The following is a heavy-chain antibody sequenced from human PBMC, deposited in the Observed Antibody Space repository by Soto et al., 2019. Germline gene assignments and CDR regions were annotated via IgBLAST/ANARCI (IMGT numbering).Heavy chain of an antibody. D-gene: IGHD3-22*01. CDR1: GFTFSSYS. J-gene: IGHJ6*02. CDR3: ARDRFAGDSSGYYHHGMDV. CDR2: ISSSSSTI. Sequence: GGSLRLSCAASGFTFSSYSMNWVRQAPGKGLEWVSYISSSSSTIYYADSVKGGFTISRDNDKNSRNLQMNSLRDEDTAVYYCARDRFAGDSSGYYHHGMDVWGQGTTVTVSS. V-gene: IGHV3-48*02.